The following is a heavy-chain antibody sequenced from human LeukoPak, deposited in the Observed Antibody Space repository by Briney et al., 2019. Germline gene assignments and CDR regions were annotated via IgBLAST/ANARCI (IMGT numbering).Heavy chain of an antibody. Sequence: AVKVSLKASGYIFPAYHMHWVRQPPAQRLAWMGCIYPNSGGTNYAQKFQDRVTMASDTSISTAYMELHRLRSDDTAVYYWATAPLNGDSSGWYSFDYWGQGALVTVSS. CDR1: GYIFPAYH. V-gene: IGHV1-2*02. D-gene: IGHD6-19*01. CDR3: ATAPLNGDSSGWYSFDY. J-gene: IGHJ4*02. CDR2: IYPNSGGT.